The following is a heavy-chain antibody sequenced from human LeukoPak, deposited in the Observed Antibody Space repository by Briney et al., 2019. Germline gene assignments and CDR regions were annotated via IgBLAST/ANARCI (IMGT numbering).Heavy chain of an antibody. D-gene: IGHD4-17*01. V-gene: IGHV4-34*01. CDR2: INHSGST. J-gene: IGHJ2*01. CDR3: ARDQRLYGDYVSWYFDL. Sequence: SETLSLTCAVYGGSFSGYYWSWIRQPPGKGLEWIGEINHSGSTNYNPSLKSRVTISVDTSKNQFSLKLSSVTAADTAVYYCARDQRLYGDYVSWYFDLWGRGTLVTVSS. CDR1: GGSFSGYY.